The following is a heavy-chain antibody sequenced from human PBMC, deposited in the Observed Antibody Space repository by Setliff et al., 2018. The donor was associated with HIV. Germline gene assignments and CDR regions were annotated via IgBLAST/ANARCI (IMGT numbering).Heavy chain of an antibody. V-gene: IGHV1-3*01. J-gene: IGHJ4*02. D-gene: IGHD3-10*01. CDR1: GYTFTNYA. Sequence: GASVQVSCQASGYTFTNYAIHWVRQAPGQGLEWMGWINAGNGNTESSKKFQGRVTITRETSATTAYMELSSLTPEETAIYFCARALSYGSGTYSASGFWGQGTLVTVSS. CDR3: ARALSYGSGTYSASGF. CDR2: INAGNGNT.